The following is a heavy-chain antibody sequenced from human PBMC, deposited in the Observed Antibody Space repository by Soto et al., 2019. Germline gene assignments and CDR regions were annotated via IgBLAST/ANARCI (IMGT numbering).Heavy chain of an antibody. D-gene: IGHD3-22*01. V-gene: IGHV4-31*03. J-gene: IGHJ4*02. Sequence: QVQLQESGPGLVKPSQTLSLTCTVSGGSISSAGYYCSWISQHPGKGLEWIGYIYYSGSAYYNPSLKSRVTISVDTSKNQFSLKLSSVTAADTAVYYCARIAAYDTSGSPLYYFDYWGQGTLVTVSS. CDR3: ARIAAYDTSGSPLYYFDY. CDR1: GGSISSAGYY. CDR2: IYYSGSA.